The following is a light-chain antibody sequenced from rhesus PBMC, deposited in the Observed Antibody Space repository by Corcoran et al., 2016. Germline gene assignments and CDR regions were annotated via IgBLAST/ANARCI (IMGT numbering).Light chain of an antibody. V-gene: IGKV1-22*01. Sequence: DIQMTQSPSSLSASVGDTVTITFRASQSISSWLDWYQQKPGKAPKLLIYKASSLQSGVTSRFSGSGSGTEFTLTISSLQPEDFATYYCQQHNSYPYSFGQGTKVEIK. CDR2: KAS. CDR3: QQHNSYPYS. J-gene: IGKJ2*01. CDR1: QSISSW.